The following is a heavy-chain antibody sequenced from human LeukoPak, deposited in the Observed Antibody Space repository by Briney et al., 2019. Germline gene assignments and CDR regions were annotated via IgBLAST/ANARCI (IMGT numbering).Heavy chain of an antibody. CDR3: ARLQRNPELRYFDWAPQSDV. D-gene: IGHD3-9*01. Sequence: SETLSLTCTVSGGSISSSSYYWGWIRQPPGKGQEWIGSIYYSGSTYYNPSLKSRVTISVDTSKNQFSLKLSSVTAADTAVYYCARLQRNPELRYFDWAPQSDVWGQGTTVTVSS. CDR1: GGSISSSSYY. V-gene: IGHV4-39*01. CDR2: IYYSGST. J-gene: IGHJ6*02.